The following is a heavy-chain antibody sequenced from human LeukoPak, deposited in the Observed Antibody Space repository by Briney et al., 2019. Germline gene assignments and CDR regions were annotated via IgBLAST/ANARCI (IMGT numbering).Heavy chain of an antibody. Sequence: GSLRLSCAASGFSFSSYSMNWVRQAPGKGLEWVSSISISSGFIYYADSVKGRFTISRDNAKNPLYLQMNSLRAEDTAVYYCARDEYQMVGSYYYYGMDLWGQGTTVTVSS. CDR3: ARDEYQMVGSYYYYGMDL. CDR2: ISISSGFI. J-gene: IGHJ6*02. D-gene: IGHD6-13*01. CDR1: GFSFSSYS. V-gene: IGHV3-21*01.